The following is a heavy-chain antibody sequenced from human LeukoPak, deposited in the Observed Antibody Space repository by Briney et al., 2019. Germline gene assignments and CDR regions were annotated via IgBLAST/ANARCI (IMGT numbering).Heavy chain of an antibody. D-gene: IGHD2-15*01. J-gene: IGHJ3*02. CDR2: ISSSSSYI. V-gene: IGHV3-21*01. CDR1: GFTFSSYS. CDR3: ARDGLPDAFDI. Sequence: GSLRLSCAASGFTFSSYSMNWVRQAPGKGLEWVSSISSSSSYIYYADSVKGRFTISRDNAKNSLYLQMNSLRAEDTAVYYCARDGLPDAFDIWGQGTMVTVSS.